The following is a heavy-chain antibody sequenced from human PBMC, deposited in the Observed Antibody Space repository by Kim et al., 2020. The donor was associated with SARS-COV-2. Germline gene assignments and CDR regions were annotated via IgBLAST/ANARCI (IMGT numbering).Heavy chain of an antibody. CDR3: AGGQYSSSWNYYYYGMDV. CDR1: GGSISSYY. D-gene: IGHD6-13*01. Sequence: SETLSLTCTVSGGSISSYYWSWIRQPPGKGLEWIGYIYYSGSTNYNPSLKSRVTISVDTSKNQFSLKLSSVTAADTAVYYCAGGQYSSSWNYYYYGMDVWGQGTTVTVSS. V-gene: IGHV4-59*13. CDR2: IYYSGST. J-gene: IGHJ6*02.